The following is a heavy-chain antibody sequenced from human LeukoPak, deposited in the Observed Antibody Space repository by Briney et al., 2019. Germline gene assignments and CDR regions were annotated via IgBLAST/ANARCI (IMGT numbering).Heavy chain of an antibody. V-gene: IGHV4-61*01. D-gene: IGHD6-13*01. CDR1: GGSVSSGSYY. J-gene: IGHJ4*02. CDR3: AGSIAAAGTPYDY. Sequence: SETLSLTCTVSGGSVSSGSYYWSWIRQPPGKGLEWLGYIYYSGSTNYNPSLKSRVTISVDTSKNQFSLKLSSVTAADTAVYYCAGSIAAAGTPYDYWGQGTLVTVSS. CDR2: IYYSGST.